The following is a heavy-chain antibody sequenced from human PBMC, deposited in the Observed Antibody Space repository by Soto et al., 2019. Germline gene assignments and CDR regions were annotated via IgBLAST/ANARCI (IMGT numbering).Heavy chain of an antibody. Sequence: QVQLVQSGAEVKKPGSSVKVSCKASGGTFSSYAISWVRQAPGQGLEWMGGIIPIFGTANYAQKCQGRVTITADKSTSTAYMEMSSLRSEDTAVYYCAREMGWELLLGMDVWGQGTTVTVSS. CDR2: IIPIFGTA. CDR1: GGTFSSYA. D-gene: IGHD1-26*01. CDR3: AREMGWELLLGMDV. J-gene: IGHJ6*02. V-gene: IGHV1-69*06.